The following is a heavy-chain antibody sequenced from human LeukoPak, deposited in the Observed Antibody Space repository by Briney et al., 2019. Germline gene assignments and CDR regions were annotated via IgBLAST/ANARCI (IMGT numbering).Heavy chain of an antibody. D-gene: IGHD6-19*01. V-gene: IGHV6-1*01. Sequence: SQTLSLTCAISGDSVSSNSAAWNWIRQSPSRGLEWLGRTYYRSKWYNDYAVSVKSRITINPDTSKNQFSLQLNSVTPEDTAVYHCARDLRYSSGWYDWFDPWGQGTLVTVSS. J-gene: IGHJ5*02. CDR3: ARDLRYSSGWYDWFDP. CDR2: TYYRSKWYN. CDR1: GDSVSSNSAA.